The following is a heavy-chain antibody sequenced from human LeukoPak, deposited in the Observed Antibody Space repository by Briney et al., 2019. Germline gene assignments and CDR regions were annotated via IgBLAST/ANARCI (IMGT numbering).Heavy chain of an antibody. CDR1: GGTFTNYA. CDR3: ARDVSYYYDNTGSPY. J-gene: IGHJ4*02. V-gene: IGHV1-69*04. Sequence: GASVKVSCKASGGTFTNYAISWVRQAPGQGFEWMGRIIPILSSANCAQKFQDRVTITADKSTSTAYMELSSLTSEDTAVYYCARDVSYYYDNTGSPYWGQGTLVTVSS. D-gene: IGHD3-22*01. CDR2: IIPILSSA.